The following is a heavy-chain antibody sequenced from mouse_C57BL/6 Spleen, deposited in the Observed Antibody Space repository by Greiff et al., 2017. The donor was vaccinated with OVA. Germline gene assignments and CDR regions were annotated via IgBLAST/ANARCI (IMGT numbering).Heavy chain of an antibody. D-gene: IGHD2-1*01. V-gene: IGHV5-6*01. CDR2: ISSGGSYT. CDR1: GFTFSSYG. J-gene: IGHJ3*01. Sequence: EVMLVESGGDLVKPGGSLKLSCAASGFTFSSYGMSWVRQTPDKRLEWVATISSGGSYTYYPDSVKGRFTISRYNAKNTLYLQMSSLKSEDTAMYYCARQGGNYAFAYWGQGTLVTVSA. CDR3: ARQGGNYAFAY.